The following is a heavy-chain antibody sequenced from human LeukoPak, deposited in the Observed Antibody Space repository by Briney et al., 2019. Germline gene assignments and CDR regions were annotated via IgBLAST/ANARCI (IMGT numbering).Heavy chain of an antibody. V-gene: IGHV3-23*01. CDR3: ARDSGIYDSSGYYGLSYYGMDV. CDR2: ISGSGGST. D-gene: IGHD3-22*01. CDR1: GFTFASYA. J-gene: IGHJ6*02. Sequence: PGGSLRLSCAASGFTFASYAMTWVRQAPGKGLEWFSAISGSGGSTSYADSVKGRFTISRDNYKNTMYLQMNSLRAEDTAVYYWARDSGIYDSSGYYGLSYYGMDVWGQGTTVTVSS.